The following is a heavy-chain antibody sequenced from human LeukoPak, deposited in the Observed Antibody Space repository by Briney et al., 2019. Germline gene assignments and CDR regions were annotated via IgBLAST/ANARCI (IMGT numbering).Heavy chain of an antibody. Sequence: GGSLRLSCSASGFTFSSYAMHWVRQAPGKGLEYVSAISSNGGSTYYADSVKGRFTISRDNSKNTLYLQMSSLRAEDTAVYYCEKPITLLSSTSCFDYWGQGTLVTVSS. CDR2: ISSNGGST. V-gene: IGHV3-64D*06. D-gene: IGHD2-2*01. J-gene: IGHJ4*02. CDR1: GFTFSSYA. CDR3: EKPITLLSSTSCFDY.